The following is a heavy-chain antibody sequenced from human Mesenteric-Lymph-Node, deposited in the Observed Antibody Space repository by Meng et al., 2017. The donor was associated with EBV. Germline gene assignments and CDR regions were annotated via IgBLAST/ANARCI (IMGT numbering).Heavy chain of an antibody. CDR2: MYHSGST. CDR3: ARGREYSWGY. CDR1: GGSISNDHW. D-gene: IGHD4-11*01. V-gene: IGHV4-4*02. J-gene: IGHJ4*02. Sequence: HVQLQESGPGLVKPSGTLSLTCGVSGGSISNDHWWSWVRQPPGKGLEWIGEMYHSGSTNYNPSLKSRVTISVDKSKNQFFLNLNSVTAADTAVYYCARGREYSWGYWGQGTLVTVSS.